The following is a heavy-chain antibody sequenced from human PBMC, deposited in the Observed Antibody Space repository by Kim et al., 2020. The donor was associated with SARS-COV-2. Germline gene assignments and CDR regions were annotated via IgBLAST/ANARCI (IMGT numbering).Heavy chain of an antibody. CDR1: GFTFDDYA. CDR2: ISWNSGSI. V-gene: IGHV3-9*01. D-gene: IGHD2-15*01. Sequence: GGSLRLSCAASGFTFDDYAMHWVRQAPGKGLEWVSGISWNSGSIGYADSVKGRFTISRDNAKNSLYLQMNSLRAEDTALYYCAKGPPQGTYCSGVSCCGYYFDDWGQGTLVTVSS. J-gene: IGHJ4*02. CDR3: AKGPPQGTYCSGVSCCGYYFDD.